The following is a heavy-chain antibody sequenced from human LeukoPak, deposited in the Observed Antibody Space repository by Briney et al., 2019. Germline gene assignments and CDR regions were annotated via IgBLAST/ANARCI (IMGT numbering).Heavy chain of an antibody. V-gene: IGHV3-30-3*01. J-gene: IGHJ4*02. CDR2: ISYDGSNK. CDR3: ARAPYDY. Sequence: SLRLSCAASGLTFSSYAMHWVRQAPGKGLEWVAVISYDGSNKYYADSVKGRFTISRDNSKNTLYLQMNSLRAEDTAVYYCARAPYDYWGQGTLVTVSS. CDR1: GLTFSSYA.